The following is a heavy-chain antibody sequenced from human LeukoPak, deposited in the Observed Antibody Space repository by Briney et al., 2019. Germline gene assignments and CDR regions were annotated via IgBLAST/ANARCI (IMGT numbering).Heavy chain of an antibody. J-gene: IGHJ4*02. Sequence: SETLSLTCAVYGGSFSGYYWSWIRQPPGKGLEWIGYIYYSGSTNYNPSLKSRVTISVDTSKNQFSLKLSSATAADTAVYYCAGQTGDYVWGSYRYLGFDYWGQGTLVTVSS. CDR2: IYYSGST. D-gene: IGHD3-16*02. CDR3: AGQTGDYVWGSYRYLGFDY. V-gene: IGHV4-59*08. CDR1: GGSFSGYY.